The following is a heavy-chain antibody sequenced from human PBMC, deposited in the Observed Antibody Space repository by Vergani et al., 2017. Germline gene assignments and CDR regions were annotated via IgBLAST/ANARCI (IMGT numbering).Heavy chain of an antibody. CDR1: GFTVSSNY. CDR3: ARETYSSSWYLLDV. Sequence: EVQLVETGGGLIQPGGSLRLSCAASGFTVSSNYMSWVRQAPGKGLEWVSVIYSGGSTYYADSVKGRFTNSRDNSKNTLYLQMNSLRAEDTAVYYCARETYSSSWYLLDVWGKGTTVTVSS. CDR2: IYSGGST. V-gene: IGHV3-53*02. J-gene: IGHJ6*04. D-gene: IGHD6-13*01.